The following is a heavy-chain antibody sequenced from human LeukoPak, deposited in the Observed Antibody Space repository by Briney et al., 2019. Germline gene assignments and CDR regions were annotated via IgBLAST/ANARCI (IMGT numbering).Heavy chain of an antibody. CDR1: GFTFSSYA. Sequence: GGSLRLSCAASGFTFSSYAMHWVRQAPGQGLEWISIIYASGGAYHSESVKGRFSAFRDTSKNAIFLQMNNLRADDTAMYYCVRRHDYWGQGTLVTVSS. CDR2: IYASGGA. J-gene: IGHJ4*02. V-gene: IGHV3-53*01. CDR3: VRRHDY.